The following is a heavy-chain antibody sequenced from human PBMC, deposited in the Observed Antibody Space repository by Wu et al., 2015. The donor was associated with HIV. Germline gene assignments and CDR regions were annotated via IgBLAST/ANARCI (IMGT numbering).Heavy chain of an antibody. CDR3: AVTGGSRWLHTPDGGTTFDY. J-gene: IGHJ4*02. CDR1: GGTFSSYA. D-gene: IGHD5-24*01. Sequence: QVQLVQSGAEVKKPGSSVKVSCKASGGTFSSYAISWVRQAPGQGLEWMGRIIPIFGTANYAQKFQGRVTITADESTSTAYMELSSLRSEDTAVYYCAVTGGSRWLHTPDGGTTFDYWGQGNAGHRLL. V-gene: IGHV1-69*13. CDR2: IIPIFGTA.